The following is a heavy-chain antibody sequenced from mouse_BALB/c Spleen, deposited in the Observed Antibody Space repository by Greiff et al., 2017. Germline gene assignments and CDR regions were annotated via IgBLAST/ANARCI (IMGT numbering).Heavy chain of an antibody. CDR2: IWGGGST. CDR1: GFSLTDYG. V-gene: IGHV2-6-5*01. J-gene: IGHJ4*01. CDR3: AKPFYYGSSDYYAMDY. Sequence: QVQLQQSGPGLVAPSQSLSITCTVSGFSLTDYGVSWIRQTPGKGLEWLGVIWGGGSTYYNSALKSRLSISKDNSKSQVFLKMNSLQTDDTAMYYCAKPFYYGSSDYYAMDYWGQGTSVTVSS. D-gene: IGHD1-1*01.